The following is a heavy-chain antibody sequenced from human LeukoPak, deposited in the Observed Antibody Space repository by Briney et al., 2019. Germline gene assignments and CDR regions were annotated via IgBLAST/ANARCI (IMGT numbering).Heavy chain of an antibody. Sequence: PSETLSLTCTVSGGSISSTNYYWGWIRQSPGKELEWIGTIYYTGSTYYNPPLRSRVTISVDPSKNQISLQLSSATAADTAIYYCARLPSGHHFDYWGQGTLVTVSS. J-gene: IGHJ4*02. D-gene: IGHD6-25*01. CDR1: GGSISSTNYY. CDR3: ARLPSGHHFDY. CDR2: IYYTGST. V-gene: IGHV4-39*01.